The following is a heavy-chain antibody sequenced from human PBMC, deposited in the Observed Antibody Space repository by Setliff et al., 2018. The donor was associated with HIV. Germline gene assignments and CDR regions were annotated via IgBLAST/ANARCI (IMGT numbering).Heavy chain of an antibody. CDR3: ARHPRHYNILTGYRYYYMDV. CDR2: IYHSGFT. J-gene: IGHJ6*03. D-gene: IGHD3-9*01. V-gene: IGHV4-39*01. CDR1: GGSISSSTYY. Sequence: PSETLSLTCSVSGGSISSSTYYWGWIRQPPGQGLEWIGSIYHSGFTYHNPSLESRVTISMDTSKNQFSLKLTSVTAADTAVYYCARHPRHYNILTGYRYYYMDVWGKGTTVTVS.